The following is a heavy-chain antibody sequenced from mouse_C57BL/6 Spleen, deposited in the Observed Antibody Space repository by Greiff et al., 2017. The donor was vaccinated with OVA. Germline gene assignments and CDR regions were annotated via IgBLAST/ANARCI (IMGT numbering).Heavy chain of an antibody. CDR2: INPNNGGT. V-gene: IGHV1-26*01. Sequence: VQLQQSGPELVKPGASVKISCKASGYTFTDYYMNWVKQSHGKSLEWIGDINPNNGGTSYNQKFTGKATLTVDKSSSTAYMELRSLTSEDSAVYYCAREDKGGYFDVWGTGTTVTVAS. D-gene: IGHD1-3*01. CDR3: AREDKGGYFDV. J-gene: IGHJ1*03. CDR1: GYTFTDYY.